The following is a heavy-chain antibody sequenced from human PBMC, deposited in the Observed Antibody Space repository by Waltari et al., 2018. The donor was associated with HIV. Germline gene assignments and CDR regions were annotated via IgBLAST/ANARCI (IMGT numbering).Heavy chain of an antibody. V-gene: IGHV3-53*01. CDR3: ARMKRSYGSGQARYFYFGMDV. CDR1: GFSVSDNY. Sequence: EVQLVGSGGGLVQPGGSLRLSCAASGFSVSDNYMSWVRLAPGKGRQWDSFLNNESRTQYMYSVMGQLTIFRENSKNALYLEMNSLRVDDTAVYYCARMKRSYGSGQARYFYFGMDVWGQGTTVIVSS. J-gene: IGHJ6*02. CDR2: LNNESRT. D-gene: IGHD3-10*01.